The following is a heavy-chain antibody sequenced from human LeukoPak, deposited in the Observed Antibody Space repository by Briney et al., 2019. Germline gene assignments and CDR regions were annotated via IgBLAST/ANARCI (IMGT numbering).Heavy chain of an antibody. Sequence: ASVKVSCKASGYTFTSYAMNWVRQAPGQGLEWMGIINPSGGSTSYAQKFQGRVTMTRDTSTSTVYMELSSLRSEDTAVYYCARELVRGIRLDYWGQGTLVTVSS. CDR3: ARELVRGIRLDY. J-gene: IGHJ4*02. CDR1: GYTFTSYA. D-gene: IGHD3-10*01. CDR2: INPSGGST. V-gene: IGHV1-46*01.